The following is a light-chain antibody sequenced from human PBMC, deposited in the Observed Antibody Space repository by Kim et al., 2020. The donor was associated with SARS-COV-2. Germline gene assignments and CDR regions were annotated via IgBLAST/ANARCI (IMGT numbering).Light chain of an antibody. J-gene: IGKJ5*01. CDR2: GAS. CDR1: QDIRND. CDR3: LQHNTYPIT. Sequence: AAVGERGTITCRASQDIRNDLGGYQQNPGRAPKRLIYGASSLQSGVPSRFSGSGSGTEFTLTLSSLQPEDFATYFCLQHNTYPITFGQGTRLEIK. V-gene: IGKV1-17*01.